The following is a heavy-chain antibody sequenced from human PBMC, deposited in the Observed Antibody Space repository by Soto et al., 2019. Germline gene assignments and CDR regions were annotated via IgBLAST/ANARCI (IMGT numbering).Heavy chain of an antibody. CDR1: GFTFSSYA. J-gene: IGHJ4*02. V-gene: IGHV3-30-3*01. CDR2: ISYDGSNK. D-gene: IGHD3-3*01. Sequence: GGSLRLSCAASGFTFSSYAMHWVRQAPGKGLEWVAVISYDGSNKYYADSVKGRFTISRDNSKNTLYLQMNSLRAEDTAVYYCARVASYYDFWSDSARPFDYWGQGTLVTVSS. CDR3: ARVASYYDFWSDSARPFDY.